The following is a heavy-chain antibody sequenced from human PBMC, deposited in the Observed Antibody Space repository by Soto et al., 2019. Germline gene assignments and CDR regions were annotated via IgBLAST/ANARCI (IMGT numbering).Heavy chain of an antibody. Sequence: GGSLRLSCAASGFTFSSYWMSWVRQAPGKGLEWVANIKQDGSEKYYVDSVKGRFTISRDNAKNSLYLQMNSLRAEDTAVYYCARDLLIGGYSGYVWGQGTLVTVSS. D-gene: IGHD5-12*01. CDR3: ARDLLIGGYSGYV. V-gene: IGHV3-7*01. CDR1: GFTFSSYW. CDR2: IKQDGSEK. J-gene: IGHJ4*02.